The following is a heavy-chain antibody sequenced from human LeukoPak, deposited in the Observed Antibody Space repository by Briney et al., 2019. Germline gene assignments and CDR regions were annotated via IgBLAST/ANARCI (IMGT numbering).Heavy chain of an antibody. CDR2: ISYDGSNK. CDR1: GFTFSSYA. Sequence: GGSLRLSCAASGFTFSSYAIHWVRQAPGKGLEWVAVISYDGSNKYSADSVKGRFTISRDNSKNTLYLQMNSLRTEDTAVYYCAKEVGSTFYYYYNGMDVWGQGTTVTVSS. D-gene: IGHD6-13*01. J-gene: IGHJ6*02. V-gene: IGHV3-30*04. CDR3: AKEVGSTFYYYYNGMDV.